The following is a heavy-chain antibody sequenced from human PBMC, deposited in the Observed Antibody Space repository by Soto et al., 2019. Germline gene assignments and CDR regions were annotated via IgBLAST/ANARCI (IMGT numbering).Heavy chain of an antibody. V-gene: IGHV3-7*03. CDR3: ARVEGIQLWSESANYYYYGMDV. J-gene: IGHJ6*02. CDR1: GFTFSSYW. D-gene: IGHD5-18*01. Sequence: EVQLVESGGGLVQPGGSLRLSCAASGFTFSSYWMSWVRQAPGKGLEWVANIKQDGSEKYYVDSVKGRFTISRDNAKNSLYLQMNSLRAEDTAVYYCARVEGIQLWSESANYYYYGMDVWGQGTTVTVSS. CDR2: IKQDGSEK.